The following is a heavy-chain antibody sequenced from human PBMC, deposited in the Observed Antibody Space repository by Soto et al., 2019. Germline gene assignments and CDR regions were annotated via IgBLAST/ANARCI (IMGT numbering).Heavy chain of an antibody. CDR2: IIPIFGTA. CDR1: GCTFSSYA. D-gene: IGHD3-22*01. J-gene: IGHJ4*02. Sequence: ASVKVSCKASGCTFSSYAISWVRQAPGQRLEWMGGIIPIFGTANYAQKFQRRDTITADESTSTAYMELSSLRSDDTAVYYCARNLSPYYYDSSGHTFDYWGQGPLVTVSS. CDR3: ARNLSPYYYDSSGHTFDY. V-gene: IGHV1-69*13.